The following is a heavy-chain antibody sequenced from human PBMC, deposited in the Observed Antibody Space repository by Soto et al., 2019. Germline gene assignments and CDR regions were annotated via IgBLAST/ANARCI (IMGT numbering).Heavy chain of an antibody. CDR2: ISAYNGNT. CDR3: ARGVGARYCSSTSCLGWFDP. CDR1: GYTFTSYG. D-gene: IGHD2-2*01. Sequence: QVQLVQSGAEVKKPGASVKVSCKASGYTFTSYGISWVRQAPGQGLEWMGWISAYNGNTNYAKKLQGRVTMTTDTSTSTAYMELRSLRSDDTAVYYCARGVGARYCSSTSCLGWFDPWGQGTLVTVSS. V-gene: IGHV1-18*01. J-gene: IGHJ5*02.